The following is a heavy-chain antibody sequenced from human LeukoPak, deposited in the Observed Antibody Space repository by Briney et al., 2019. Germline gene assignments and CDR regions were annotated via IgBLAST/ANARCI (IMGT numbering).Heavy chain of an antibody. CDR3: ARPRTYYYGSGSPDAFDI. J-gene: IGHJ3*02. CDR2: IYPGDSDT. CDR1: GYSFTSYW. Sequence: NRGESLKISCKGSGYSFTSYWIGWVRQMPGKGLEWMGIIYPGDSDTRYSPSFQGQVTVSADKSISTAYLQWSSLEASDTAMYYCARPRTYYYGSGSPDAFDIWGQGTMVTVSS. D-gene: IGHD3-10*01. V-gene: IGHV5-51*01.